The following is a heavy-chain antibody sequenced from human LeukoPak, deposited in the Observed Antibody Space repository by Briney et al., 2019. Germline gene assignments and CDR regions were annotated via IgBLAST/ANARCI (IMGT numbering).Heavy chain of an antibody. CDR2: FDPEDGET. J-gene: IGHJ4*02. D-gene: IGHD6-13*01. Sequence: ASVKVSCKVSGYTLTELSMHWVRQAPGKGLEWMGGFDPEDGETIYAQKFQGRVTMTEDTSTDTAYVELSSLRSEDTAVYYCATVIAAAGTGVQFDYWGQGTLVTVSS. V-gene: IGHV1-24*01. CDR3: ATVIAAAGTGVQFDY. CDR1: GYTLTELS.